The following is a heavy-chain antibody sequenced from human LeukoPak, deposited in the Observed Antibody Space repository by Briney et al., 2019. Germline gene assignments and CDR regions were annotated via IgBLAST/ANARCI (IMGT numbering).Heavy chain of an antibody. V-gene: IGHV4-30-4*01. CDR1: GGSISSGDYY. CDR3: ASPSIVGATCES. Sequence: SETLSLTCTVSGGSISSGDYYWSWIRQPPGKGLEWIGYIYYSGSTYYNPPLKSRVTISVDTSKNQFSLKLSSVTAADAAVYYCASPSIVGATCESWGQGTLVTVSS. J-gene: IGHJ5*02. CDR2: IYYSGST. D-gene: IGHD1-26*01.